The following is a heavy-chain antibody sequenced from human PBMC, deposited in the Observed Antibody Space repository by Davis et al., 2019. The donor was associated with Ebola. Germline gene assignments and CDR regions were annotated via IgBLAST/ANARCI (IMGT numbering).Heavy chain of an antibody. Sequence: GGSLRLSCAASGFTFNNYGMNWVRQTPGKGLEWVAYISGGGGDTYYADSVKGRFTISRDNSENTLSLQMNSLRSEDTAVYYCATTQWLREFDNWGQGTLVTVSS. CDR1: GFTFNNYG. D-gene: IGHD6-19*01. J-gene: IGHJ4*02. CDR3: ATTQWLREFDN. CDR2: ISGGGGDT. V-gene: IGHV3-23*01.